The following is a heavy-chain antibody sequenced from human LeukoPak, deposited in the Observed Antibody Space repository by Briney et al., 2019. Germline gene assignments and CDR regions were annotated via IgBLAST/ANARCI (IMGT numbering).Heavy chain of an antibody. CDR1: GGSISSYY. CDR3: ARTTEAHSWQTRYYSYYMDV. CDR2: IYTSGST. J-gene: IGHJ6*03. Sequence: SETLSLTCTVSGGSISSYYWSWIRQPAGKGPEWIGRIYTSGSTNYNPSLKSRVTISVDTSKNQFSLKLSSVTAADTAVYYCARTTEAHSWQTRYYSYYMDVWGKGTTVTASS. D-gene: IGHD6-13*01. V-gene: IGHV4-4*07.